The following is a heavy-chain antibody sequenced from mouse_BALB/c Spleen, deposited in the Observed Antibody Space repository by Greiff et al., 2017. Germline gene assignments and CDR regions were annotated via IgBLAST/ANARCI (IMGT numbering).Heavy chain of an antibody. CDR3: ARDGGMDY. Sequence: EVQVVESGGGLVQPGGSLRLSCATSGFTFTDYYMSWVRQPPGKALEWLGFIRNKANGYTTEYSASVKGRFTISRDNSQSILYLQMNTLRAEDSATYYCARDGGMDYWGQGTSVTVSS. CDR2: IRNKANGYTT. J-gene: IGHJ4*01. CDR1: GFTFTDYY. V-gene: IGHV7-3*02.